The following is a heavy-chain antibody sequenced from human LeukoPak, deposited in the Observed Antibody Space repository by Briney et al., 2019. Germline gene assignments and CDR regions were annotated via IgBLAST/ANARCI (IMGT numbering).Heavy chain of an antibody. CDR3: AKDRREYYYGSGSYY. V-gene: IGHV3-23*01. CDR2: ISGSGGST. J-gene: IGHJ4*02. D-gene: IGHD3-10*01. CDR1: GFTFSSYA. Sequence: GGSLRLSCAASGFTFSSYAMSWVRQAPGKGLEWVSAISGSGGSTYYADSVKGRFTISRDNSKNTLYLQMNSLRAEDTAVYYCAKDRREYYYGSGSYYWGQGTLVTVSS.